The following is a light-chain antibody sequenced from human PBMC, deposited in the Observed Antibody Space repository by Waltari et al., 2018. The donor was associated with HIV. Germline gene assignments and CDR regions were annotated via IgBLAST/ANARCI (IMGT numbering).Light chain of an antibody. V-gene: IGLV1-47*01. CDR1: RSDIGSNY. Sequence: QSVLTQPPSASGPPGQRVTISCSGARSDIGSNYVYWYQQLPGTAPKLLIYRNNQRPSGVPDRFPASKSGTSASLAISGLRSEDEADYYCAAWDVSLRGAYVFGTGTKVAVL. CDR3: AAWDVSLRGAYV. J-gene: IGLJ1*01. CDR2: RNN.